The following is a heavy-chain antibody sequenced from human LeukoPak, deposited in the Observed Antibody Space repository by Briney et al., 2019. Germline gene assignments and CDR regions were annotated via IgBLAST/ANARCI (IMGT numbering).Heavy chain of an antibody. D-gene: IGHD6-6*01. CDR2: INHSGST. CDR1: GGSFSGYY. Sequence: SETLSLTCAVYGGSFSGYYWSWIRQPPGKGLEWIGEINHSGSTNYNPSLKNRVTISVDTSKNQFSLKLSSVTAADTAVYYCARVSASSVNAFNIWGQETMVTVSS. V-gene: IGHV4-34*01. CDR3: ARVSASSVNAFNI. J-gene: IGHJ3*02.